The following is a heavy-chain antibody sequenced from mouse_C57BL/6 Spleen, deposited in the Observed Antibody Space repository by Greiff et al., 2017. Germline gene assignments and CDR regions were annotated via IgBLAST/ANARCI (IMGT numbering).Heavy chain of an antibody. CDR2: INPNNGGT. Sequence: VQLQQSGPELVKPGASVKIPCKASGYTFTDYNMDWVKQSHGKSLEWIGDINPNNGGTIYNQKFKGKATLTVDKSSSTAYMELRSLTSEDTAVYYCARERTVVATGYFDVWGTGTTVTVSS. CDR1: GYTFTDYN. D-gene: IGHD1-1*01. J-gene: IGHJ1*03. V-gene: IGHV1-18*01. CDR3: ARERTVVATGYFDV.